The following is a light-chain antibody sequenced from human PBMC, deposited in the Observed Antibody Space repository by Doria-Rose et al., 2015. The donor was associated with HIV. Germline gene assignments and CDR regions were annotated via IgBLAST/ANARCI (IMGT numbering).Light chain of an antibody. Sequence: TQSPGTLSLSPGERATLSRRASQSVNTNYLAWYQQKSGQAPRLLIYGASNRATAIPDRFSGSGSGTDFTLTISRLDPEDFAVYYCQQYGSSPGTFGQGTKVEIK. CDR3: QQYGSSPGT. CDR2: GAS. CDR1: QSVNTNY. J-gene: IGKJ1*01. V-gene: IGKV3-20*01.